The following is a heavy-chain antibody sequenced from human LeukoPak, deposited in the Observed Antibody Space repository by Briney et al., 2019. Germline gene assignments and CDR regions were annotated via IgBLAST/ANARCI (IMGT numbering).Heavy chain of an antibody. Sequence: GGSLRLSCVASGFSFSSYWMSWVRQAPGKGLEWVANIKHDESEKYYVDSVKGRFTISRDNAKNLLYLQMNSLRAEDTAVYYCARSTAFVVTPVDYWGQGTPVTVSS. CDR3: ARSTAFVVTPVDY. CDR2: IKHDESEK. D-gene: IGHD4-23*01. J-gene: IGHJ4*02. CDR1: GFSFSSYW. V-gene: IGHV3-7*01.